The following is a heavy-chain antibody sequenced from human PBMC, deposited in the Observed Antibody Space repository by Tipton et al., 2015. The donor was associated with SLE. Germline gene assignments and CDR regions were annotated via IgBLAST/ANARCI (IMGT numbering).Heavy chain of an antibody. J-gene: IGHJ3*02. D-gene: IGHD2-2*02. CDR3: ALDIVVVPAAIGAFDI. Sequence: VQLVQSGAEVKKPGESLRISCKGSGYSFTSYWISWVRQMPGKGLEWMGRIDPSDSYTNYSPSFQGHVTISADKSISTAYLQWSSLKASDTAMYYCALDIVVVPAAIGAFDIWGQGTMVTVSS. V-gene: IGHV5-10-1*01. CDR1: GYSFTSYW. CDR2: IDPSDSYT.